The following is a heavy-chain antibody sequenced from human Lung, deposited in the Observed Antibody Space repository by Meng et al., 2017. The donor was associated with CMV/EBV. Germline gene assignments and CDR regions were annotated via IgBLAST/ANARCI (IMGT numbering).Heavy chain of an antibody. Sequence: GESXKISCAASGFTFSDAWMSLVRQAPGKGLEWVGRVKSETDGGTRDYAAPVKDRFTIPRDDSKNTVFQQMTKLKAEDTAIYYCTTDWRWGQGALVTVSS. CDR2: VKSETDGGTR. J-gene: IGHJ4*02. CDR3: TTDWR. V-gene: IGHV3-15*01. CDR1: GFTFSDAW.